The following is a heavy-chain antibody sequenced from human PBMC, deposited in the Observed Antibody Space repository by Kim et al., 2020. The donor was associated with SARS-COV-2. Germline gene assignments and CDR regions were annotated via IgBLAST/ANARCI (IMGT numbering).Heavy chain of an antibody. V-gene: IGHV3-74*01. CDR1: GFTFSRYW. CDR2: INTDGTIT. CDR3: LRSYYGDYAY. D-gene: IGHD4-17*01. Sequence: GGSLRLSCAASGFTFSRYWMHWVRQAPGKGLVWVSCINTDGTITKYADSVKDRFTISRDNAKNTLYLQVNSLRAEDTAVYYCLRSYYGDYAYWGQGTLVTVSS. J-gene: IGHJ4*02.